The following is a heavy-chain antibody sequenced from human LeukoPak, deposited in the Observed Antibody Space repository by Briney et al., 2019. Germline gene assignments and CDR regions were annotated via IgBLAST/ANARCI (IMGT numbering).Heavy chain of an antibody. Sequence: GGSLRLSCAASGFSFRSYAMSWVRQAPARGLEWVSSLGGGGETFYADSVKGRFTLSRDESRNTVYLEMNNLRVEDTAVYFCAKANWVSSADAVVWGQGTLVTVSS. V-gene: IGHV3-23*01. CDR2: LGGGGET. D-gene: IGHD2-21*01. J-gene: IGHJ1*01. CDR1: GFSFRSYA. CDR3: AKANWVSSADAVV.